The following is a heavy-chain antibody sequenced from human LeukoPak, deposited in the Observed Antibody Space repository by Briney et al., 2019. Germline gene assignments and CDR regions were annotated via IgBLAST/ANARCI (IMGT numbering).Heavy chain of an antibody. Sequence: PGGSLRLSCAASGFTFDDYGMSWVRQAPGKGLEWVSGISWNGGNTGYADSVKGRFTISRDNAKNSLYLQMNSLRAEDTAVYYCARDDAGYESAYYYYYMDVWGKGTTVTVSS. CDR2: ISWNGGNT. CDR3: ARDDAGYESAYYYYYMDV. D-gene: IGHD5-12*01. CDR1: GFTFDDYG. J-gene: IGHJ6*03. V-gene: IGHV3-20*04.